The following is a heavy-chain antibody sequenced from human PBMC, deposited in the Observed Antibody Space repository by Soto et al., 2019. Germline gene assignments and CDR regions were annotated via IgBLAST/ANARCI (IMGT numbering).Heavy chain of an antibody. Sequence: SETLSLTCTVSGGSISSYYWSWIRQPPGKGLEWIGYIYYSGSTNYNPSLKSRVTISVDTSKNQFSLRLSSVTAADTAVYYCARRYGGNFDYWGQGTLVTVSS. CDR2: IYYSGST. CDR1: GGSISSYY. D-gene: IGHD5-12*01. CDR3: ARRYGGNFDY. J-gene: IGHJ4*02. V-gene: IGHV4-59*08.